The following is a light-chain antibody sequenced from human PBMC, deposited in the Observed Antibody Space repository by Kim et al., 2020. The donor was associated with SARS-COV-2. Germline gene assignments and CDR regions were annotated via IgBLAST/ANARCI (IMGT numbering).Light chain of an antibody. J-gene: IGKJ4*01. Sequence: SPGEESALTSWGGKNIGRSNLAWYRQKPGQTPSHLIYNATTRATGIPARSSGSGSETYFTLTISRLQSEDFVVYYCQQYGNWPRTFGGGTKVDIK. CDR2: NAT. V-gene: IGKV3D-15*01. CDR3: QQYGNWPRT. CDR1: KNIGRSN.